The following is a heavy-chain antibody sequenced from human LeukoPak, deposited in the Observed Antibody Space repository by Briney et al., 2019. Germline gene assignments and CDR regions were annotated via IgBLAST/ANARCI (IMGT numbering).Heavy chain of an antibody. CDR1: GGSISSSNW. Sequence: SETLSLTCAVSGGSISSSNWWSWVRQPPGKELEWIGEIYHSGSTNYNPSLKSRVTISVDKSKNQFSLKLSSVTAADTAVYYCAREMVRGVIGAFDIWGQGTMVTVSS. CDR2: IYHSGST. J-gene: IGHJ3*02. V-gene: IGHV4-4*02. CDR3: AREMVRGVIGAFDI. D-gene: IGHD3-10*01.